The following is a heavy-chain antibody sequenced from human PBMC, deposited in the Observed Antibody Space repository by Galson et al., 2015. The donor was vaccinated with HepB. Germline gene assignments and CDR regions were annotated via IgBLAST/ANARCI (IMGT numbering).Heavy chain of an antibody. D-gene: IGHD6-13*01. V-gene: IGHV6-1*01. CDR3: AMLYSSSWYYFDY. J-gene: IGHJ4*02. CDR1: GDSVSSNSAA. CDR2: TYYRSKWYN. Sequence: CAISGDSVSSNSAAWNWIRQSPSRGLEGLGRTYYRSKWYNDYAVSVKSRITINPDTSKNQFSLQLNSVTPEDTAVYYCAMLYSSSWYYFDYWGQGTLVTVSS.